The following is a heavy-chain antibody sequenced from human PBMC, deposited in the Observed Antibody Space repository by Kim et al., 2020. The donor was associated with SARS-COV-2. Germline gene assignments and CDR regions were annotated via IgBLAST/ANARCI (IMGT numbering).Heavy chain of an antibody. Sequence: EKGRFTISRDNSKNTLYLQMNSLRAEDTAVYYCAKDRAEYSYGSNWFDPWGQGTLVTVSS. D-gene: IGHD5-18*01. V-gene: IGHV3-23*01. CDR3: AKDRAEYSYGSNWFDP. J-gene: IGHJ5*02.